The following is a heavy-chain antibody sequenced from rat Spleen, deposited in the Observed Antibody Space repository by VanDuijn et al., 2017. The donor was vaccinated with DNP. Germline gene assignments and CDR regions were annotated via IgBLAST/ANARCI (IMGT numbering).Heavy chain of an antibody. CDR3: ARWGGDYFDY. V-gene: IGHV5-22*01. Sequence: EVQLVESGGGLVQPGRSLKLSCAASGFTFSDYYMAWVRQAPTEGLECVAYISYHGGSTYYGDSVKGRFTISRDKAKTTLYLQMKSLRSEENGTYYCARWGGDYFDYWGQGVMVTVSS. CDR1: GFTFSDYY. J-gene: IGHJ2*01. CDR2: ISYHGGST.